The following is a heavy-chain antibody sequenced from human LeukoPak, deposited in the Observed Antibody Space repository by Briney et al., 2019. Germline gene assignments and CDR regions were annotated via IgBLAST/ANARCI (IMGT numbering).Heavy chain of an antibody. J-gene: IGHJ5*02. CDR1: GFTFSIHG. D-gene: IGHD3-9*01. CDR3: ARDLDWGAFDA. V-gene: IGHV3-23*01. CDR2: ISPSGSIS. Sequence: GGSLRLSCAASGFTFSIHGMNWVRQAPGKGLEWVSGISPSGSISYYADSVKGRFTISRDNSKNTVSLQMNSLRAEDTALYYCARDLDWGAFDAWGQGTLVTVSS.